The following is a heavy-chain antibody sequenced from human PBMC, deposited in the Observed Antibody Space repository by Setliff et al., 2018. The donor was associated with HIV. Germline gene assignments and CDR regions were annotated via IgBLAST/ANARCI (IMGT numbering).Heavy chain of an antibody. V-gene: IGHV3-21*01. Sequence: ETLSLSCEVSGFSLINYGINWVRQAPGKGLEWVSFISGSSTYIYYADSLKGRFTISRDNAKNSLYLQMTSLRAEDTAVYYCARDLGGSGSFSSPYYFDSWGQGTLVTVSS. CDR1: GFSLINYG. D-gene: IGHD3-10*01. CDR3: ARDLGGSGSFSSPYYFDS. J-gene: IGHJ4*02. CDR2: ISGSSTYI.